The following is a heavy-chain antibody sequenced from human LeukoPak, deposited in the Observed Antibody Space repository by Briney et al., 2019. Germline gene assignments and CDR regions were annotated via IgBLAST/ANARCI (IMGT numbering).Heavy chain of an antibody. D-gene: IGHD1-26*01. Sequence: ASEKVSCKASGYTFTSYAMHWVRQAPGQRLEWMGWINAGNGNTKYSQKFQGRVTITRDTSASTAYMELSSLRSEDTAVYYCARGWERGPFDYWGQGTLVTVSS. CDR2: INAGNGNT. CDR1: GYTFTSYA. CDR3: ARGWERGPFDY. V-gene: IGHV1-3*01. J-gene: IGHJ4*02.